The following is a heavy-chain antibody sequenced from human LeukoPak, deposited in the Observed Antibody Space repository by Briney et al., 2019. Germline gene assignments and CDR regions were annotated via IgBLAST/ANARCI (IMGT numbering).Heavy chain of an antibody. J-gene: IGHJ2*01. V-gene: IGHV3-66*01. D-gene: IGHD7-27*01. Sequence: GGSLRLSCAASGFTVSSNYMSWVRQAPGKGLEWVSVIYSGGSTYYADSVKGRFTISRDNAKNSLYLQMNSLRAEDTAVYYCARVVPNWGHEGNWYFDLWGRGTLVTVSS. CDR2: IYSGGST. CDR3: ARVVPNWGHEGNWYFDL. CDR1: GFTVSSNY.